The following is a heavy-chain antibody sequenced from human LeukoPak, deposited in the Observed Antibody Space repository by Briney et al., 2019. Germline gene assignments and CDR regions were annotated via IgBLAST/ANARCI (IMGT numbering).Heavy chain of an antibody. CDR1: GFTFSSYW. Sequence: GGSLRLSCAASGFTFSSYWMSWVRQAPGKGLEWVAVVGNDEKTIFYADSLKGRFTISRDNSKNTLFLQMNSLRDEDTAVYYCARERQMGATPFDYWGQGSLVTVSS. J-gene: IGHJ4*02. V-gene: IGHV3-30*03. CDR3: ARERQMGATPFDY. CDR2: VGNDEKTI. D-gene: IGHD1-26*01.